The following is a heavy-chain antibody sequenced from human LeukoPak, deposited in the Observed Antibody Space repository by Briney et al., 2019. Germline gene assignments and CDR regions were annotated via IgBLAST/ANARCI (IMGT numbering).Heavy chain of an antibody. J-gene: IGHJ4*02. Sequence: ASVKVSCKASGGTFSSYAISWVRQAPGQGLEWMGRIIPILGIANYAQKFQGRVTITADKSTSTAYMELSSLRSEDTAVYYCARESKSYDGSGFYHDSWGQGTLVTVSS. CDR2: IIPILGIA. CDR3: ARESKSYDGSGFYHDS. D-gene: IGHD3-22*01. V-gene: IGHV1-69*04. CDR1: GGTFSSYA.